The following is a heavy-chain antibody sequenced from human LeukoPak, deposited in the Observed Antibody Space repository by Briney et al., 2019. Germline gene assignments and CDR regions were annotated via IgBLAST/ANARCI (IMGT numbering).Heavy chain of an antibody. CDR1: GVTFSSYG. D-gene: IGHD5-12*01. J-gene: IGHJ4*02. CDR3: TTKVIRGNSGDDYDD. Sequence: GGSLRLSCAASGVTFSSYGMHWVRQAPGKGLEWVALISSGGNDKLYGDSVKGRFTISRDDSKSTLYLQMNSLRAEDTAVYYCTTKVIRGNSGDDYDDWGQGTLVTVSS. CDR2: ISSGGNDK. V-gene: IGHV3-30*03.